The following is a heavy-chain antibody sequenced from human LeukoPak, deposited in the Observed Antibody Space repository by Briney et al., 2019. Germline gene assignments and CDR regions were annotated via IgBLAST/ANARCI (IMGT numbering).Heavy chain of an antibody. CDR2: ISYDGSNK. CDR1: GFTFSSYA. J-gene: IGHJ4*02. V-gene: IGHV3-30*04. D-gene: IGHD5-12*01. CDR3: ARWYLDSGYDD. Sequence: RRSRRLSCAASGFTFSSYAMHWVRQAPGKGLEWVAVISYDGSNKYYADSVKGRFTISRDNSKNTLYLQMNSLRAEDTAVYYCARWYLDSGYDDWGQGTLVTVSS.